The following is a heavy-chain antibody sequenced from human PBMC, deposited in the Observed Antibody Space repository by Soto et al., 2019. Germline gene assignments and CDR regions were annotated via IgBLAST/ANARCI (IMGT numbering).Heavy chain of an antibody. J-gene: IGHJ6*02. CDR1: GYSFSTYG. V-gene: IGHV1-18*01. CDR3: ARDRXFALLEWSPSDSYGMDV. Sequence: ASVKVSCKASGYSFSTYGISWVRQAPGQGLEWMGWISTSNGYTNYAQKFQGRVSMTTDTSTNTAYMEVRSLRSDDTAFYFCARDRXFALLEWSPSDSYGMDVWGQGTSVTVSS. CDR2: ISTSNGYT. D-gene: IGHD3-3*01.